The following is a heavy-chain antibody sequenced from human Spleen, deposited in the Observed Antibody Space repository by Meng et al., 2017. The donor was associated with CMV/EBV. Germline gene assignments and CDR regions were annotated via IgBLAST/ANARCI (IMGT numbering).Heavy chain of an antibody. J-gene: IGHJ5*02. Sequence: LQRQESGPGLVKPSETLSLTCTVSGGSISSSSYYWGWIRQPPGKGLEWIGSIYYSGSTYYNPSLKSRVTISVDTSKNQFSLKLSSVTAADTAVYYCARTYYYDSSGWAWGQGTLVTVSS. CDR1: GGSISSSSYY. CDR3: ARTYYYDSSGWA. V-gene: IGHV4-39*07. CDR2: IYYSGST. D-gene: IGHD3-22*01.